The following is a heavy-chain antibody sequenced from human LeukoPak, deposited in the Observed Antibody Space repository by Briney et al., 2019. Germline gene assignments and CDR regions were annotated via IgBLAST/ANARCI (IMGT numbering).Heavy chain of an antibody. D-gene: IGHD1-26*01. Sequence: VASVKVSCKASGYTFTRYYMHWVRQAPGQGLEWMGIINPSGGSTSYAQKFQDRVTMTRDTSISTAYMELSRLRSDDTAMYYCAREELTSGSYSEALDYWGQGTLVTVSS. CDR1: GYTFTRYY. CDR3: AREELTSGSYSEALDY. CDR2: INPSGGST. V-gene: IGHV1-46*01. J-gene: IGHJ4*02.